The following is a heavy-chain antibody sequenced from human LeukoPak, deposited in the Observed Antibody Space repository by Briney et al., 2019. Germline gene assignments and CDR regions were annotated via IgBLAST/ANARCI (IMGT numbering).Heavy chain of an antibody. D-gene: IGHD6-13*01. J-gene: IGHJ5*02. CDR2: IYYSGST. V-gene: IGHV4-59*01. CDR1: GGSISSYY. Sequence: SETLPLTCTVSGGSISSYYWSWIRQPPGKGLEWIGYIYYSGSTNYNPSLKSRVTISVDTSKNQFSLKLNSVTAADTAVYYCASSSWYGWFDPWGQGTLVTVSS. CDR3: ASSSWYGWFDP.